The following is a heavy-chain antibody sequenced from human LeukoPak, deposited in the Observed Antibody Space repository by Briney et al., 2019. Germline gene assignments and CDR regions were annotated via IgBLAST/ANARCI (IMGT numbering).Heavy chain of an antibody. CDR1: GFTFSDHY. CDR3: TRVVLVGTTYSYFDY. CDR2: TRKKTNSYTT. V-gene: IGHV3-72*01. D-gene: IGHD1-26*01. Sequence: GGSLRLSCAASGFTFSDHYMDWFRQAPGKGLEWVGRTRKKTNSYTTEYAASVKGRFTISRDDSKNSLYLQMNSLKAEDTAVYYCTRVVLVGTTYSYFDYWGQGTLVTVSS. J-gene: IGHJ4*02.